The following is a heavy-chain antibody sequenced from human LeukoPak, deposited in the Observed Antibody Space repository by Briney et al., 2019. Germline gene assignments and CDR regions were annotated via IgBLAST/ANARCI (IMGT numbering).Heavy chain of an antibody. CDR3: ARALLPLQSIAVALFDY. V-gene: IGHV3-23*01. Sequence: GGSLRLSCAASGFTFRIYGMNWVRQAPGKGLEWVSAIVGSDGSTYYADSVKGRFTVSRDNSNNTVYLQMNSLRAEDTAVYYCARALLPLQSIAVALFDYWGQGTLVTVSS. CDR1: GFTFRIYG. CDR2: IVGSDGST. J-gene: IGHJ4*02. D-gene: IGHD6-19*01.